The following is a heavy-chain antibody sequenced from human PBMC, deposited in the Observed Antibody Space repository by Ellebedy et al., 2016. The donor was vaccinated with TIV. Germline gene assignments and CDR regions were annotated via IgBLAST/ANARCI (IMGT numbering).Heavy chain of an antibody. CDR3: ARRASYGDYAVQVNPWFDP. Sequence: GESLKISCEASGFTFGSYWMGWVRQPPGKGLEWVANIYQDGSETFYVDSVKGRFTISRDNAKKSLYLQMNSLRVEDTAVYYCARRASYGDYAVQVNPWFDPWGQGTLVTVSS. V-gene: IGHV3-7*01. D-gene: IGHD4-17*01. J-gene: IGHJ5*02. CDR1: GFTFGSYW. CDR2: IYQDGSET.